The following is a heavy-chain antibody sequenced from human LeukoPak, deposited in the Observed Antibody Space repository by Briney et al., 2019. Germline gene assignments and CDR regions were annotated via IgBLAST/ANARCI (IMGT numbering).Heavy chain of an antibody. CDR2: ISSSGSPI. Sequence: GGSLRLSCAASGFTFSDYYMSWIRQAPGKGLEWVSYISSSGSPIYYADSVKGRFTISRDNAKNSLYLQMNSLRAEDTAVYYCAGDDGYYYGSGSYGNWGQGTLVTVSS. D-gene: IGHD3-10*01. CDR1: GFTFSDYY. CDR3: AGDDGYYYGSGSYGN. V-gene: IGHV3-11*04. J-gene: IGHJ4*02.